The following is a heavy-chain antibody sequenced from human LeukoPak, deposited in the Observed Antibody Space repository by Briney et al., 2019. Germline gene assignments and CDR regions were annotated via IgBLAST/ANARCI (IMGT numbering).Heavy chain of an antibody. CDR3: ARQEGKYYDILTGYSPGGWFDP. CDR2: ISGGGHNT. D-gene: IGHD3-9*01. J-gene: IGHJ5*02. Sequence: GGSLRLSCAASGFTFSSYAMSWVRQAPGKGLEWVPVISGGGHNTYYADSVKGRFTISRDNSKNTLYLQVNSLRAEDTAVYYCARQEGKYYDILTGYSPGGWFDPWGQGTLVTVSS. CDR1: GFTFSSYA. V-gene: IGHV3-23*01.